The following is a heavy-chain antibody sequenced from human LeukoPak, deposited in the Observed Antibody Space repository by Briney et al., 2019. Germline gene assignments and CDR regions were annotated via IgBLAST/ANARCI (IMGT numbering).Heavy chain of an antibody. CDR3: ARDMADYYDSSGYDAGYFDL. V-gene: IGHV1-46*01. J-gene: IGHJ2*01. Sequence: ASVKVSCKASGYTFTSYYMHWVRQAPGQGLEWMGLINPSGGSTSYAQKFQGRVTMTRDTSTSTVYMELSSLRSEDTAVYYCARDMADYYDSSGYDAGYFDLWGRGTLVTVSS. D-gene: IGHD3-22*01. CDR1: GYTFTSYY. CDR2: INPSGGST.